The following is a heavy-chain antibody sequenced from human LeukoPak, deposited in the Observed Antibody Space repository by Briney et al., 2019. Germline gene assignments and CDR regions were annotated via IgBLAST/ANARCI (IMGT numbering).Heavy chain of an antibody. Sequence: ASVKVSCKASGGTFSSYAISWVRQAPGQGLEWMGGIIPIFGTANYAQKFQGRVTITADESTSTAYMELSSLRSEDTAVYYCARDSLAYSSSWYPVDYWGQGTLVTVSS. CDR3: ARDSLAYSSSWYPVDY. CDR1: GGTFSSYA. J-gene: IGHJ4*02. CDR2: IIPIFGTA. D-gene: IGHD6-13*01. V-gene: IGHV1-69*13.